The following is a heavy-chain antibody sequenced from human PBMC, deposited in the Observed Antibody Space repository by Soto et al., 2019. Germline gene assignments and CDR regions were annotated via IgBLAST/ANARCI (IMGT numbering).Heavy chain of an antibody. V-gene: IGHV3-21*01. CDR2: ITANSDYT. Sequence: PRGSLRLSCAASGFHFSTYRMSWVRRAPGKGLGWVSSITANSDYTYHADSLKGRFTISRDNAKSSLYLQMNNLRVDDTALYFCTRVDGYTRPSDFWGQGTQVTVSS. CDR3: TRVDGYTRPSDF. CDR1: GFHFSTYR. J-gene: IGHJ4*02. D-gene: IGHD5-12*01.